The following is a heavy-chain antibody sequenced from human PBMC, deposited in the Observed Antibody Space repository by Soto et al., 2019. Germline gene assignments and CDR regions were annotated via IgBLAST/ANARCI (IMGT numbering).Heavy chain of an antibody. D-gene: IGHD5-12*01. CDR2: IYYSGST. V-gene: IGHV4-39*01. CDR1: GGSISSSSYY. CDR3: ARQIGDSGYDYYWFDP. Sequence: KPSETLSLTCTVSGGSISSSSYYWGWIRQPPGKGLEWIGSIYYSGSTYYNPSLKSRVTISVDTSKNQFSLKLSSVTAADTAVYYCARQIGDSGYDYYWFDPWGQGTLVTVSS. J-gene: IGHJ5*02.